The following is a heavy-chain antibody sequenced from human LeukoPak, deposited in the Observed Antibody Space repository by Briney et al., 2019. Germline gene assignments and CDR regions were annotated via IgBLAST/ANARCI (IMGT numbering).Heavy chain of an antibody. D-gene: IGHD6-19*01. CDR3: ARTRIAVAGTVGEFDY. CDR1: GGSISSYY. V-gene: IGHV4-4*07. J-gene: IGHJ4*02. Sequence: SETLSLTCTVSGGSISSYYWSWIRQPAGKGLEWIGRIYTSGSTNYNPSLKSRVTISVDTSKNQFSLKLSSVTAADTAVYYCARTRIAVAGTVGEFDYWGQGTLVTVSS. CDR2: IYTSGST.